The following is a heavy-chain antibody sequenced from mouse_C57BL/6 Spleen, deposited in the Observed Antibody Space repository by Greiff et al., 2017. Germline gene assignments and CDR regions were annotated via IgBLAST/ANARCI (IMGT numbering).Heavy chain of an antibody. Sequence: VQLQQPGAELVKPGASVKLSCKASGYTFTSYWMQWVKQRPGQGLEWIGEIDPSDSYTNYNQKFKGKATLTVDTSSSPAYMQLSSLTSEDSAVYYCARLRSYYVDYWGQGTTLTVSS. J-gene: IGHJ2*01. CDR2: IDPSDSYT. CDR1: GYTFTSYW. V-gene: IGHV1-50*01. CDR3: ARLRSYYVDY. D-gene: IGHD1-1*01.